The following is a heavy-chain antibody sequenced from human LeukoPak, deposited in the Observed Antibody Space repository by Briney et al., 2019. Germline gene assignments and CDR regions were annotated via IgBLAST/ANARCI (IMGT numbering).Heavy chain of an antibody. CDR2: ISSSSSYI. CDR3: ARDVTRSRDFWSGYHYYFDY. D-gene: IGHD3-3*01. CDR1: GFTFSSYS. V-gene: IGHV3-21*01. J-gene: IGHJ4*02. Sequence: PGGSLRLSCAASGFTFSSYSMNWVRQAPGKGLEWVSSISSSSSYIYYADSVKGRFTISRDNAKNSLYLQMNSLRAEDTAVYYCARDVTRSRDFWSGYHYYFDYWGQGTLVTVSS.